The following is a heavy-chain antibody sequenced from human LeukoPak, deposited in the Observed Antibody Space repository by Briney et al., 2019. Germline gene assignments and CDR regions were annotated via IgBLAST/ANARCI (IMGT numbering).Heavy chain of an antibody. Sequence: GGSLRLSCAASGFTFSDYYMSWIRQAPGKGLEWVSYISSSGSTIYYADSVKGRFTISRDNAKNSLYLQMNSLRAEDTAVYYCAKVRVVFNWNYAYYFDSWGQGTLVTVSS. V-gene: IGHV3-11*04. CDR1: GFTFSDYY. CDR3: AKVRVVFNWNYAYYFDS. J-gene: IGHJ4*02. CDR2: ISSSGSTI. D-gene: IGHD1-7*01.